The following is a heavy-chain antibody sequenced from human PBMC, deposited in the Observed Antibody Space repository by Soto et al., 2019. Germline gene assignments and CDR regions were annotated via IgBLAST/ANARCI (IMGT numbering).Heavy chain of an antibody. J-gene: IGHJ6*02. Sequence: SETLFLTCIVSGDSINSGDYYWSWIRQPPGKGLEWIGNIHFSGRTYYSPSLKSRVTMSTDTSKNQFSLRLTYVTSADTAVYYCARDKQGFSYGYGSQYFYYHGLDVWGQGTTVTVSS. CDR2: IHFSGRT. D-gene: IGHD5-18*01. V-gene: IGHV4-30-4*01. CDR1: GDSINSGDYY. CDR3: ARDKQGFSYGYGSQYFYYHGLDV.